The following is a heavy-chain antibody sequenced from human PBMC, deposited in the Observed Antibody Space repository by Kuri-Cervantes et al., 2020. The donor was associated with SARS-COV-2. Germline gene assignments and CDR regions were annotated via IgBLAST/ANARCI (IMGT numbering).Heavy chain of an antibody. Sequence: SCAASGFTFSSYAMSWVRQAPGKGLEWVSAISGSGGSTYYADSVKGRFTISRDNSKNTLYLQMNSLRAEDTAVYYCAKGLYCSGGSCRYYFDYWGQGTLVTVSS. CDR2: ISGSGGST. V-gene: IGHV3-23*01. D-gene: IGHD2-15*01. J-gene: IGHJ4*02. CDR1: GFTFSSYA. CDR3: AKGLYCSGGSCRYYFDY.